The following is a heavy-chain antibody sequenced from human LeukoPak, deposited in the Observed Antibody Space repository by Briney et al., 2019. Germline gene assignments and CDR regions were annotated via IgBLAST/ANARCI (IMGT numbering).Heavy chain of an antibody. CDR2: ISSSSSYI. CDR1: GITLSNYG. V-gene: IGHV3-21*01. CDR3: ARVGHYYYGMDV. J-gene: IGHJ6*02. Sequence: PGGSLRLSCAVSGITLSNYGMSWVRQAPGKGLEWVSSISSSSSYIYYADSVKGRFTISRDNAKNSLYLQMNSLRAEDTAVYYCARVGHYYYGMDVWGQGTTVTVSS.